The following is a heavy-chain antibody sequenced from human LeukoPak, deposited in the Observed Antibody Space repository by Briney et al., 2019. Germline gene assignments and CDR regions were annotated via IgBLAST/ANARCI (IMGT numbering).Heavy chain of an antibody. Sequence: SETLSLTCTVSGGSISSSYWSWIRQPPGKGLEWIGYIYYSGRTNYNPSLKSRVTISVDTSKNQFSLKLRSVTAADTAVYYCARGLQWELLGAFDIWGQGTMVTVSS. CDR3: ARGLQWELLGAFDI. CDR2: IYYSGRT. CDR1: GGSISSSY. J-gene: IGHJ3*02. D-gene: IGHD1-26*01. V-gene: IGHV4-59*01.